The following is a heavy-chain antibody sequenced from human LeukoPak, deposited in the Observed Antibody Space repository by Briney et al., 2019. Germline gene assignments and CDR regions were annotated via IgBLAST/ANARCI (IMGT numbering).Heavy chain of an antibody. CDR3: ARDLGQYYDTSDNWFDP. J-gene: IGHJ5*02. D-gene: IGHD3-22*01. V-gene: IGHV3-74*01. Sequence: PGGSLRLSCAASEFTFSFYWMHWVRQAPGKGLVWVSRINSDGINTSYADSVKGRFTISRDNAKNTLNLQMNSLRAEDTAVYYCARDLGQYYDTSDNWFDPWGQGTLVTVSS. CDR2: INSDGINT. CDR1: EFTFSFYW.